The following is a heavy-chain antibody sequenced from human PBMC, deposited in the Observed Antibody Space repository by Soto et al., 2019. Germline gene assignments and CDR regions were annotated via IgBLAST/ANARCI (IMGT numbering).Heavy chain of an antibody. CDR1: GFTFGTYW. J-gene: IGHJ5*02. CDR2: ITGDASIT. Sequence: EVQLVESGGGSVQPGGSLRLSCAASGFTFGTYWMHWVRQAPEKGLVWVSRITGDASITNYADSVKGRFTISRDNAKNTLYLQMNSLRAEDTAVYYCVRGGLKSYWFDPWGQGTLVTVSS. CDR3: VRGGLKSYWFDP. V-gene: IGHV3-74*01. D-gene: IGHD3-10*01.